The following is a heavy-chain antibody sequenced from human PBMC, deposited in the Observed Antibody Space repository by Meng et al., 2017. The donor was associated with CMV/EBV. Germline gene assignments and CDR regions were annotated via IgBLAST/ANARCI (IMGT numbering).Heavy chain of an antibody. CDR3: AKESYFDILTGPIEY. CDR2: ISWNRGSI. Sequence: SLKISCAASGFTFYDYAMHWVRQTPGKGLEWVSGISWNRGSIDYADSVKDRFTISRDNAKSSLYLQMNSLRAEDTALYYCAKESYFDILTGPIEYWGRGTLVTVSS. D-gene: IGHD3-9*01. J-gene: IGHJ2*01. V-gene: IGHV3-9*01. CDR1: GFTFYDYA.